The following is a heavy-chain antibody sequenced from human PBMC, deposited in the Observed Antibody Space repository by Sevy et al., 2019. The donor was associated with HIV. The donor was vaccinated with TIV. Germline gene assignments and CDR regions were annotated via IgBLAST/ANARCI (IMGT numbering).Heavy chain of an antibody. J-gene: IGHJ6*02. CDR2: IIPIFGTA. V-gene: IGHV1-69*13. CDR1: GGTFSSYA. CDR3: ARANTESSSSWYAGYYYYGMDV. D-gene: IGHD6-13*01. Sequence: ASVKVSCKASGGTFSSYAISWVRQAPGQGLEWMGGIIPIFGTANYAQKFQGRVTITADESTSTAYMELSSLGSEDTAVYYCARANTESSSSWYAGYYYYGMDVWGQGTTVTVSS.